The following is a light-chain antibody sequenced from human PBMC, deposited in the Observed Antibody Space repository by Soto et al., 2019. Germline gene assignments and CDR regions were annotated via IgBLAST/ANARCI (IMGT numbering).Light chain of an antibody. CDR1: QSVSSN. J-gene: IGKJ4*01. Sequence: IVLPVCRPPRSVSQREIPTLSYTLSQSVSSNLAWYQQKPGQAPRIFIYGASTRATGIPARFSGSGSGTEFTLTISSLQSEEFAVCYCQQYNNGPPLPFGGGTKVDIK. V-gene: IGKV3-15*01. CDR3: QQYNNGPPLP. CDR2: GAS.